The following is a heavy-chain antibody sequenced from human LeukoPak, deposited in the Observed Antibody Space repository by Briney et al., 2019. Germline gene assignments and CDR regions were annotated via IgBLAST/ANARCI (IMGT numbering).Heavy chain of an antibody. V-gene: IGHV1-8*01. CDR1: GYTVTSYD. Sequence: ASVKLSCKASGYTVTSYDISWVRQASGHGLEGMGWMNPNSGNAGYAQRFQGRVTMTRNNSISTAYMELTSLRSEDTAVYYCGRPLQRGSWTQRALDYWGQGTLVTVSS. J-gene: IGHJ4*02. CDR3: GRPLQRGSWTQRALDY. D-gene: IGHD3-10*01. CDR2: MNPNSGNA.